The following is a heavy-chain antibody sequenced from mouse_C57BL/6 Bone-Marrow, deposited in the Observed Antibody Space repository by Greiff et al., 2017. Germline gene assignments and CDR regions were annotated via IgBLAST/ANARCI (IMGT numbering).Heavy chain of an antibody. Sequence: VQRVESGAELVKPGASVKLSCKASGYTFTEYTIHWVKQRSGQGLEWIGWFYPGSGSIKYNEKFKDKATLTADKSSSTVYMELSRLTSEDSAVYFCARHEWGTTVVAHWYFDVWGTGTTVTVSS. CDR1: GYTFTEYT. CDR2: FYPGSGSI. V-gene: IGHV1-62-2*01. D-gene: IGHD1-1*01. CDR3: ARHEWGTTVVAHWYFDV. J-gene: IGHJ1*03.